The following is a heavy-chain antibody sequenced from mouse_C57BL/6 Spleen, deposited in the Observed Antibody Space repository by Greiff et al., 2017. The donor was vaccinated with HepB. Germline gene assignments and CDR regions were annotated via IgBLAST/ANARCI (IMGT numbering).Heavy chain of an antibody. Sequence: EVQRVESGGGLVQPGGSLKLSCAASGFTFSDYYMYWVRQTPEKRLEWVAYISNGGGSTYYPDTVKGRFTISRDNAKNTLYLQMSRLKSEDTAMYYCARDRGLLDDWGQGTTLTVSS. CDR3: ARDRGLLDD. CDR2: ISNGGGST. D-gene: IGHD1-1*01. V-gene: IGHV5-12*01. J-gene: IGHJ2*01. CDR1: GFTFSDYY.